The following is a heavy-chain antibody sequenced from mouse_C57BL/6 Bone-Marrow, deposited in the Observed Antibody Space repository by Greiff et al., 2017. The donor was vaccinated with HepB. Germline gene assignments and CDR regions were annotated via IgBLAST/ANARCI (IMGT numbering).Heavy chain of an antibody. CDR1: GFTFSSYA. Sequence: EVMLVESGGGLVKPGGSLKLSCAASGFTFSSYAMSWVRQTPEKRLEWVATISDGGSYTYYPDNVKGRFTISRDNAKNNLYLQMSHLKSEETAMYYCARDPRSSSYYCAMAYWGQGTSDTVSS. CDR2: ISDGGSYT. J-gene: IGHJ4*01. CDR3: ARDPRSSSYYCAMAY. V-gene: IGHV5-4*01. D-gene: IGHD1-1*01.